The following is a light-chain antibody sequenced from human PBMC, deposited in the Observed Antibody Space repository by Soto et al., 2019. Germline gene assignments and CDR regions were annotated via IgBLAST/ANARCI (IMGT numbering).Light chain of an antibody. J-gene: IGKJ4*01. CDR1: QDISNS. CDR2: DAS. CDR3: QQYDNVPLN. Sequence: DIQITHSPSSLSASVVDRVTITFQAGQDISNSLNWYQHKPGKAPKLLIYDASSLETGVPSRFGGSGSGTDFTFTISSLQPEDIATYYCQQYDNVPLNFGGGTKVDIK. V-gene: IGKV1-33*01.